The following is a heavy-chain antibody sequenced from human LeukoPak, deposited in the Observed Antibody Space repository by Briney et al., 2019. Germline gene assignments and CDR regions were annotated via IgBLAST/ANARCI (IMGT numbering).Heavy chain of an antibody. CDR1: GYTFTAYY. CDR2: INPTTGGT. D-gene: IGHD3-10*01. V-gene: IGHV1-2*02. CDR3: ARTRPTPSGSGSYSTLHFDY. J-gene: IGHJ4*02. Sequence: ASVKVSCKTSGYTFTAYYIHWIRQAPGQGLEWVGWINPTTGGTNYAQKFQGRVTMTRDTSISTAYMELSRLRSDDTAVYYCARTRPTPSGSGSYSTLHFDYWGQGTLVAVSS.